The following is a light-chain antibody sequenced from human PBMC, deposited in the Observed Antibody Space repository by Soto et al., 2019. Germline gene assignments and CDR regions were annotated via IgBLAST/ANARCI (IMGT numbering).Light chain of an antibody. CDR1: QGISSY. CDR2: AAS. J-gene: IGKJ4*01. V-gene: IGKV1-8*01. CDR3: QQYYSYSLT. Sequence: AIRMTQSPSSFSASTGDRVTITCRASQGISSYLAWYQQKPGKAPKLLLYAASTLQSGVPSRFSGSGSGTDFTLTISGLQSEDFATDYCQQYYSYSLTFGGGTKVEIK.